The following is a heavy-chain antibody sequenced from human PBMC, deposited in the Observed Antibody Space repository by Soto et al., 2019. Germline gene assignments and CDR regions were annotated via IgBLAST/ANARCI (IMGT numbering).Heavy chain of an antibody. CDR1: GGTFSSYA. CDR3: ARDHPSSSSDH. CDR2: IIPIFGTA. J-gene: IGHJ5*02. Sequence: QVQLVQSGAEVKKPGSSVKVSCKASGGTFSSYAITWVRQAPGQGLEWMGGIIPIFGTANYAQKFQGRVTMTADESLTTAYMELSSLKSEYTAVYYCARDHPSSSSDHWGQGTLVTVSS. V-gene: IGHV1-69*01.